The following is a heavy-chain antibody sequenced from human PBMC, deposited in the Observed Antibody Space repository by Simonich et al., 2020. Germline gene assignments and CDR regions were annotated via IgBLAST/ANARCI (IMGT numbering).Heavy chain of an antibody. CDR2: NNHSGST. CDR3: ARPLGIVWAFDI. J-gene: IGHJ3*02. D-gene: IGHD3-16*01. CDR1: GGSFSGYY. Sequence: QVQLQQWGAGLLKPSETLSLTCAVYGGSFSGYYWSWIRQPPGKGLEWIGENNHSGSTNYNPSLKSRVTISVDTSKNQFALKLSSVTAADTAVYYCARPLGIVWAFDIWGQGQWSPSLQ. V-gene: IGHV4-34*01.